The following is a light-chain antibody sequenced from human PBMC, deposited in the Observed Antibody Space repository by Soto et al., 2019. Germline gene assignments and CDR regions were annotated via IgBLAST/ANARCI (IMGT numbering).Light chain of an antibody. CDR2: DAS. J-gene: IGKJ1*01. CDR3: QQYNRYSGWT. CDR1: QSISSW. V-gene: IGKV1-5*01. Sequence: DIQMTQSPSTLSASVGDRVTITCRASQSISSWLAWYQQKPGKAPKLLIYDASSLESGVPSRFSGSGSGTEFTLTISSLQPDDFATYYGQQYNRYSGWTFGQGTKVEIK.